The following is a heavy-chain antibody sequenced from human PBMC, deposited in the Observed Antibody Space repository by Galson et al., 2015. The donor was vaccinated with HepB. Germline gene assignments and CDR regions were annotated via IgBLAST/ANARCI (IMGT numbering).Heavy chain of an antibody. CDR2: ISHDGSNT. J-gene: IGHJ6*03. CDR1: GFSFIRYG. D-gene: IGHD3-16*01. CDR3: AKDHSYASGSYFYYYYMDV. Sequence: SLRLSCAASGFSFIRYGMHWVRQAPGKGLEWVAVISHDGSNTYYADSVRGRFSISRDNSRDTLYLEMDSLRDEETAVYYCAKDHSYASGSYFYYYYMDVWGKGTTVAVSS. V-gene: IGHV3-30*18.